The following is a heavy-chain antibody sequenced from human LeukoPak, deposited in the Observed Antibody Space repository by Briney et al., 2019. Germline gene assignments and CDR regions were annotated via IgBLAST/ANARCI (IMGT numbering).Heavy chain of an antibody. J-gene: IGHJ4*02. CDR1: GFTFSSYG. D-gene: IGHD3-22*01. Sequence: PGGSLRLSCAASGFTFSSYGMHWVRQAPGKGLEWVAFIRYDGSNKYYADSVKGRFTISRDNSKNTLYLQMNSLRAEDTAVYYCAKDRITMIVVVGEFDYWGQGTLVTVSS. V-gene: IGHV3-30*02. CDR2: IRYDGSNK. CDR3: AKDRITMIVVVGEFDY.